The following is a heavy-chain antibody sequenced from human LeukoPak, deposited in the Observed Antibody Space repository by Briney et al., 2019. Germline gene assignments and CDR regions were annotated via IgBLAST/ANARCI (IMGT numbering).Heavy chain of an antibody. Sequence: GGSLRLSRAASGFTFSSYSMNWVRQAPGKGLEWVSSISSSSSYIYYADSVKGRFTISRDNAKSSLYLQMNSLRAEDTAVYYCARDPANYDILTGYYGHYYGMDVWGQGTTVTVSS. V-gene: IGHV3-21*01. CDR2: ISSSSSYI. J-gene: IGHJ6*02. D-gene: IGHD3-9*01. CDR1: GFTFSSYS. CDR3: ARDPANYDILTGYYGHYYGMDV.